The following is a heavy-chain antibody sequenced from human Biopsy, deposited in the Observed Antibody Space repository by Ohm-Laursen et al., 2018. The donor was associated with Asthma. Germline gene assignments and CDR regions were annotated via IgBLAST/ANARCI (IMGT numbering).Heavy chain of an antibody. CDR1: GFMFRSFG. V-gene: IGHV3-30*18. J-gene: IGHJ4*02. D-gene: IGHD5-12*01. Sequence: SLRLSCTASGFMFRSFGMHWVRQAPGKGLEWVAVISYDGNHKFYEDSVKGRFTISRDNSKNTLYLQMDSLRTEDTAVYYCAKRRGYSGHDNDYWGQGTLAIVSS. CDR3: AKRRGYSGHDNDY. CDR2: ISYDGNHK.